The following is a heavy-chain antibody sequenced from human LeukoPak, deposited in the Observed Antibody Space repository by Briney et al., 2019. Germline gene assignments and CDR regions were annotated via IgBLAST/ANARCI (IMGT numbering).Heavy chain of an antibody. CDR2: ISYDGSNK. CDR3: ARSYDFGPGFAPNAFDI. J-gene: IGHJ3*02. Sequence: GGSLRLSCAASGFTFSSYAMHWVRQAPGKGLEWVAVISYDGSNKYYADSVKGRFTISRDNSKNTLYLQMNSLRAEDTAVYYCARSYDFGPGFAPNAFDIWGQGTMVTVSS. CDR1: GFTFSSYA. D-gene: IGHD3-3*01. V-gene: IGHV3-30-3*01.